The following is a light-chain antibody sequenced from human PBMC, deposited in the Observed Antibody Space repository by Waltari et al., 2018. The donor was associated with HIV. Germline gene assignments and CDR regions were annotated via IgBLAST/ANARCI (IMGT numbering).Light chain of an antibody. CDR3: MQRLEVPYT. CDR2: TVS. J-gene: IGKJ4*01. CDR1: HSLLAQGDGITY. V-gene: IGKV2-40*01. Sequence: MTQTPVSLSVRLGGTASISCTSSHSLLAQGDGITYLDWYIQRPGRSPQVLIYTVSVRASGVPPRFTGSGSASTFTLNVTRVEAEDVGIYYCMQRLEVPYTFGGGT.